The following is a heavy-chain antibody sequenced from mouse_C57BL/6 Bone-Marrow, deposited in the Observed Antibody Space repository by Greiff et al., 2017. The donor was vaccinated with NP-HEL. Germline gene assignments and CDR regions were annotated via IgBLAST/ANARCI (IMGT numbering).Heavy chain of an antibody. J-gene: IGHJ4*01. D-gene: IGHD1-1*01. V-gene: IGHV2-2*01. Sequence: QVQLKESGPGLVQPSQSLSITCTVSGFSLTSYGVHWVRQSPGKGLEWLGVIWSGGSTDYNAAFISRLSISKDNSKSQVFFKMNSLQADDTAIYYCARNGGYYYGSSHYYAMDYWGQGTSVTVSS. CDR2: IWSGGST. CDR1: GFSLTSYG. CDR3: ARNGGYYYGSSHYYAMDY.